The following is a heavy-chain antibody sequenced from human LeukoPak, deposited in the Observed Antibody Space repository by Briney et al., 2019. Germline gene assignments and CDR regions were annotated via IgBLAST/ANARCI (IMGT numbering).Heavy chain of an antibody. Sequence: PSETLSLTCTVSGGSVNSGSYYWNWIRQPPGKGLEWIWYIYYSGSTNYNPSLKSRVTISVDTSKNQFSLKLSSVTAADTAVYYCARAAYSGSYHSDYWGQGTLVTVSS. D-gene: IGHD1-26*01. CDR2: IYYSGST. V-gene: IGHV4-61*01. CDR3: ARAAYSGSYHSDY. CDR1: GGSVNSGSYY. J-gene: IGHJ4*02.